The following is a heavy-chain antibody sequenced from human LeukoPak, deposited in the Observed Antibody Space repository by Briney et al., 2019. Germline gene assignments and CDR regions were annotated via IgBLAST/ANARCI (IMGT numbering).Heavy chain of an antibody. D-gene: IGHD3-10*01. Sequence: PGGSLRLSCAASGFTFDEYAMTWVRQAPGKGLEWVSGINWIGGSTGYSDSVKGRFTISRDNAKNSLFLQMNSLRAEDTAVYYCARDMSQYYYGSGSYLVWGQGTLVTVSS. V-gene: IGHV3-20*04. CDR1: GFTFDEYA. CDR3: ARDMSQYYYGSGSYLV. CDR2: INWIGGST. J-gene: IGHJ4*02.